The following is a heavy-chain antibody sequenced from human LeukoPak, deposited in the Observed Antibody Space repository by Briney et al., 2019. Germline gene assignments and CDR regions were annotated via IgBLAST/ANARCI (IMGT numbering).Heavy chain of an antibody. CDR3: ARGIVVVPAAILVPDYYYYMDV. CDR2: MNPNSGNT. V-gene: IGHV1-8*01. Sequence: ASVKVSCKASGYTFTSYDINWVRQATGQGLEWMGWMNPNSGNTGYAQKFQGRVTMTRNTSISTADMELSSLRSEDTAVYYCARGIVVVPAAILVPDYYYYMDVWGKGTTVTVSS. D-gene: IGHD2-2*02. J-gene: IGHJ6*03. CDR1: GYTFTSYD.